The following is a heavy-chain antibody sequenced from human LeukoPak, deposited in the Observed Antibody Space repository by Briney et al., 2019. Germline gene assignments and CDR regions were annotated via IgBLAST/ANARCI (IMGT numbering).Heavy chain of an antibody. V-gene: IGHV3-30*18. D-gene: IGHD3-10*01. CDR3: AKDYGSGSYGGRFYYYYGMDV. CDR2: ISYDGSNK. J-gene: IGHJ6*02. CDR1: GFTFSSYG. Sequence: PGGSLRLSCAASGFTFSSYGMHWVRQAPGKGLEWVAVISYDGSNKYYADSVKGRFTISRDNSKNTLYLQMNSLRAEDTALYYCAKDYGSGSYGGRFYYYYGMDVWGQGTTVTVSS.